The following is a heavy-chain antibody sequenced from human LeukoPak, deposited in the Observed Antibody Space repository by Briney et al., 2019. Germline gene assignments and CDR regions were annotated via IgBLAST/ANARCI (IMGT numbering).Heavy chain of an antibody. CDR2: IKQDGSQK. D-gene: IGHD4-23*01. CDR3: AREGTYGNYRASGDY. CDR1: GFTFSTYW. J-gene: IGHJ4*02. Sequence: GGSLRLSCEASGFTFSTYWMKWVRQAPGKGLEWVANIKQDGSQKYYVDSVKGRFIISRGNAKNSLYLQMNSLRAEDTAVYYCAREGTYGNYRASGDYWGQGALVTVSS. V-gene: IGHV3-7*03.